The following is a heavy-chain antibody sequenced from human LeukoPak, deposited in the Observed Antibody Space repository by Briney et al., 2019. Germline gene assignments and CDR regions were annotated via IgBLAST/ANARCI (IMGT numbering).Heavy chain of an antibody. D-gene: IGHD3-3*01. CDR2: IYYNGRT. J-gene: IGHJ3*02. CDR3: ARYEAGAFDI. Sequence: SETLSLTCTVSDGSISNYYWSWIRQPPGKGLEWIGYIYYNGRTTYNPSLKSRVTMSVDTSKNQFSLKLSSVTAADTAVYYCARYEAGAFDIWGQGTMVTVSS. CDR1: DGSISNYY. V-gene: IGHV4-59*08.